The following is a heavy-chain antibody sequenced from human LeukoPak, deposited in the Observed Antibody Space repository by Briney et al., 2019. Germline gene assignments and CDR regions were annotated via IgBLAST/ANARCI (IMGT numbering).Heavy chain of an antibody. CDR2: IWYDGSNK. D-gene: IGHD2-2*01. CDR1: GFTFSSYG. CDR3: ARDGSGTIVVVPAAPDY. V-gene: IGHV3-33*01. J-gene: IGHJ4*02. Sequence: PGGSLRLSCAASGFTFSSYGMHWVRQAPGKGLEWVAVIWYDGSNKYYADSVKGRFTISRDNSKSTLYLQMNSLRAEDTAVYYCARDGSGTIVVVPAAPDYWGQGTLVTVSS.